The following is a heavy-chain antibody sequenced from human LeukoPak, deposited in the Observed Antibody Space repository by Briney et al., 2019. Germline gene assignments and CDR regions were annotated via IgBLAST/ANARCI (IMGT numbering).Heavy chain of an antibody. CDR1: GFTFSSYS. J-gene: IGHJ4*02. D-gene: IGHD2-2*01. Sequence: GGSLRLSCAASGFTFSSYSMNWVRQAPGKGLEWVSSIGSSSSYIYYADSVKGRFTISRDNAKNSLYLQMNSLRAEDTAVYYCARDLRRSSTSHWGQGTLVTVSS. V-gene: IGHV3-21*01. CDR2: IGSSSSYI. CDR3: ARDLRRSSTSH.